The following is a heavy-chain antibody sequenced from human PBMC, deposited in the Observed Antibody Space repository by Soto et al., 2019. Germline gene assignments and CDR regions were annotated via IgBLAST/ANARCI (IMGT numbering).Heavy chain of an antibody. J-gene: IGHJ6*02. D-gene: IGHD3-10*01. CDR2: ISGSGGST. CDR3: AKGASGYYYYGMDV. CDR1: GFTFSSDA. Sequence: EVQLLESGGGLVQPGGSLRLSCAASGFTFSSDAMSWVRQAPGKGLEWVSAISGSGGSTYYADSVKGRFTISRDNSKNTLYLEMNSLRAEDTAVYYCAKGASGYYYYGMDVWGQGTTVTFSS. V-gene: IGHV3-23*01.